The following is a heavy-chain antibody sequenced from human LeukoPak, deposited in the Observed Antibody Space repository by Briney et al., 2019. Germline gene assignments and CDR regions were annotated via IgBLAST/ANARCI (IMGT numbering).Heavy chain of an antibody. CDR2: INPNSGGT. CDR1: GYTFTGYY. Sequence: ASVKVSCKASGYTFTGYYMHWVRQAPGQGLEWMGWINPNSGGTNYAQKFQGRVTMTRDTSISTAYMELSRLRSDDTAVYYCARPWDYGDYIDYWGQGTLVTVSS. J-gene: IGHJ4*02. CDR3: ARPWDYGDYIDY. V-gene: IGHV1-2*02. D-gene: IGHD4-17*01.